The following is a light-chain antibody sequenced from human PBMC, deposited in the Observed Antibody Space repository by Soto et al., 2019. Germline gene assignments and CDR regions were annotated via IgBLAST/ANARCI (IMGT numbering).Light chain of an antibody. J-gene: IGKJ1*01. CDR2: VAS. CDR3: QQYNSGPWK. V-gene: IGKV1-27*01. Sequence: DIQMTQSPSSLSASVGDRVTITCRASQGISNYLAWYQQQPGKVPKLLIYVASTLQSGVPSRFSGSGSGTDFTLTISSLQPVDGATYYCQQYNSGPWKFGHGTKVEIK. CDR1: QGISNY.